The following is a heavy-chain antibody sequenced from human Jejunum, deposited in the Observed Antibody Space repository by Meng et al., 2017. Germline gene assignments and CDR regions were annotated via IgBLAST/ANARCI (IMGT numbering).Heavy chain of an antibody. CDR1: GGSISSGDYY. D-gene: IGHD3-9*01. V-gene: IGHV4-30-4*01. J-gene: IGHJ4*02. CDR2: IYYSGNT. CDR3: ASYDLFTGFGFDY. Sequence: QVQLQEAGPGLGKPSQTRSRTCTVSGGSISSGDYYWSWIRQPPGKGLEWIGYIYYSGNTYYNPSLKSRVTISVDTPKNQFSLKLSSVTAADTAVYYCASYDLFTGFGFDYWGQGTLVTVSS.